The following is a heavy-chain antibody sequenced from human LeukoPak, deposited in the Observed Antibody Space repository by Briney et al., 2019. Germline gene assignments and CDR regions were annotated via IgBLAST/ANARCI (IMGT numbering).Heavy chain of an antibody. CDR1: GGTLSSYA. CDR3: ARGPIAAREAFDI. D-gene: IGHD6-13*01. V-gene: IGHV1-69*13. CDR2: IIPIFGTA. Sequence: GASVKVSCKASGGTLSSYAISWVRQAPGQGLEWMGGIIPIFGTANYAQKFQGRITITADESTSTAYMELSSLRSEDTAVYYCARGPIAAREAFDIWGQGTMVTVSS. J-gene: IGHJ3*02.